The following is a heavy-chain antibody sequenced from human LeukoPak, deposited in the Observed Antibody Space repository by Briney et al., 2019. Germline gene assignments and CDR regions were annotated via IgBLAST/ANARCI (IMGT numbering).Heavy chain of an antibody. CDR3: ARGRDSGSYYNQPFDY. V-gene: IGHV3-30-3*01. CDR2: ISYDGSNK. J-gene: IGHJ4*02. D-gene: IGHD3-10*01. Sequence: GGSLRLSCAASGFTFSSYTMHWVRQAPGKGLEWVALISYDGSNKYYADSVKGRFTISRDNSKNTLFLQMNSLRPEDTAMYYCARGRDSGSYYNQPFDYWGQGTLVTVSS. CDR1: GFTFSSYT.